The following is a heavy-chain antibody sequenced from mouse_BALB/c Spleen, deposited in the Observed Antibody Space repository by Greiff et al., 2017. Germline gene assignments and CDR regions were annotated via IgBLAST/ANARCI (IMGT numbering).Heavy chain of an antibody. CDR1: GYTFTSYW. CDR2: INPSTGYT. J-gene: IGHJ4*01. Sequence: VQLQQSGAELAKPGASVKMSCKASGYTFTSYWMHWVKQRPGQGLEWIGYINPSTGYTEYNQKFKDKATLTADKSSSTAYMQLSSLTSEDSAVYYCARSVNYYGSSPHYAMDYWGQGTSVTVSS. CDR3: ARSVNYYGSSPHYAMDY. V-gene: IGHV1-7*01. D-gene: IGHD1-1*01.